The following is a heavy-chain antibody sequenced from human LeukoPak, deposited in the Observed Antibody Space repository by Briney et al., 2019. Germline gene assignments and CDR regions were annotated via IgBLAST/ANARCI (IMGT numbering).Heavy chain of an antibody. CDR3: ARDREARFFDY. CDR2: ISGSGGST. J-gene: IGHJ4*02. D-gene: IGHD1-26*01. Sequence: PGGSLRLSCAASGLTFSSYAMSWVRQAPGKGLEWVSAISGSGGSTYSADSVEGRFTISRDNSKNTLYLQMDSLRAEDTAVYYCARDREARFFDYWGQGTRVTVSS. V-gene: IGHV3-23*01. CDR1: GLTFSSYA.